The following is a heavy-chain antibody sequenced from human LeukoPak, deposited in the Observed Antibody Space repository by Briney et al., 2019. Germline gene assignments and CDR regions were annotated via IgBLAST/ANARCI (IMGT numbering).Heavy chain of an antibody. CDR3: ASSSWNEYFQH. Sequence: SVKVSCKASGGTFSSYAISWVRQAPGQGLEWMGGIIPIFGTANYAQKFQGRVTITADKSTSTAYMEPSSLRSEDTAVYYCASSSWNEYFQHWGQGTLVTVSS. CDR2: IIPIFGTA. CDR1: GGTFSSYA. J-gene: IGHJ1*01. V-gene: IGHV1-69*06. D-gene: IGHD6-13*01.